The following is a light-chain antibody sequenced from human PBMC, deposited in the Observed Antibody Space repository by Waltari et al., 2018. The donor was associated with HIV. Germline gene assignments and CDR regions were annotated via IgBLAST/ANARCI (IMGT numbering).Light chain of an antibody. J-gene: IGLJ2*01. V-gene: IGLV2-14*03. Sequence: QSALTQPASVSGSPGQSITISCTGTSSDIGGSTSVSWYQHHPGKAPKLIIYDVTERPTGIPNRCSGSKSDNTASLTISGLQTEDEADFYCSSYITGSPFVFGGGTKVTVL. CDR1: SSDIGGSTS. CDR2: DVT. CDR3: SSYITGSPFV.